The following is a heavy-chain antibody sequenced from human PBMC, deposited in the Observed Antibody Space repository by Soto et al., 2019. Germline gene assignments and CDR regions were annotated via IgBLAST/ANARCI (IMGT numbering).Heavy chain of an antibody. CDR1: GFTFRSYG. J-gene: IGHJ6*03. CDR2: ISYDGSNK. Sequence: PGGSLRLSCAASGFTFRSYGMHWVREAPGKGLEWLAVISYDGSNKYYADSVKGRFTISRDNSKNTLCLQMNSLRAEDTAVYYCAKEYCSSTSCYPERYYYYYYYMDVWGKGT. V-gene: IGHV3-30*18. CDR3: AKEYCSSTSCYPERYYYYYYYMDV. D-gene: IGHD2-2*01.